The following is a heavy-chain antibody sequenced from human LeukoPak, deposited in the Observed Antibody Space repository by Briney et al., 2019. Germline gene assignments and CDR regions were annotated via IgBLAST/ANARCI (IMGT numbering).Heavy chain of an antibody. CDR1: GGSIGSNY. Sequence: PETLSLTCTVSGGSIGSNYWTWIRQPPGKGLEWIGYIYYSGSTNYNPSLKSRVTISVDTSKNQFSLKLSSVTAADTAVYYCARDSDYDSYYYYYMDVWGKGTTVTVSS. D-gene: IGHD5-12*01. CDR3: ARDSDYDSYYYYYMDV. CDR2: IYYSGST. V-gene: IGHV4-59*01. J-gene: IGHJ6*03.